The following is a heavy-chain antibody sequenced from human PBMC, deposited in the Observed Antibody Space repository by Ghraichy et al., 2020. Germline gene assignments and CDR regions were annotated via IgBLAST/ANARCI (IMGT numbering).Heavy chain of an antibody. Sequence: GGSLRLSCAASRFTFSTYSMIWVRQAPGKGLEWVSYISSSSSTIYYADSVKGRFTISRDNAKNSLYLQMNNLRAEDTAVYYCARVSFPGGLEVVTPGLVDYWGQGTLVTVSS. J-gene: IGHJ4*02. D-gene: IGHD4-23*01. CDR2: ISSSSSTI. V-gene: IGHV3-48*04. CDR1: RFTFSTYS. CDR3: ARVSFPGGLEVVTPGLVDY.